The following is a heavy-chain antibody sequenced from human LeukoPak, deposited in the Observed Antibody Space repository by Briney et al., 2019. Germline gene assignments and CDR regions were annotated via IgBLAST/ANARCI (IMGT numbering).Heavy chain of an antibody. Sequence: SETLSLTCAVYGGSFSGYYWSWIGQPPGKGLEWIGEINHSGSTYYNPSLKSRVTISVDTSKNQFSLKMNSVTAADTAVYYCARDLGYVDYWGQGTLVTVSS. CDR1: GGSFSGYY. CDR2: INHSGST. D-gene: IGHD2-2*01. J-gene: IGHJ4*02. V-gene: IGHV4-34*01. CDR3: ARDLGYVDY.